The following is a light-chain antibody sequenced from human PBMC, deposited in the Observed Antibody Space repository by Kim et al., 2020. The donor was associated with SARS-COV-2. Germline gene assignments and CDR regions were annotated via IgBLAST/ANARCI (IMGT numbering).Light chain of an antibody. CDR1: SLRSYY. Sequence: ALGRTVRIKCQGDSLRSYYASWYQQKPGQDPVLVIYGKNNRPSGIPDRFSGSSSGNTASLTITGAQAEDEADYYCNSRDSSGNHLVFGGGTQLTVL. J-gene: IGLJ3*02. CDR3: NSRDSSGNHLV. V-gene: IGLV3-19*01. CDR2: GKN.